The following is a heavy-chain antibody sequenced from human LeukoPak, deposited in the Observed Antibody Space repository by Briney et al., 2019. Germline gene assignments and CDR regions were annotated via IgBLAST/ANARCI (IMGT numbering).Heavy chain of an antibody. Sequence: NPSETLSLTCTVSGGSISSSSYYWGWIRQPPGKGLEWIGSIYYSGSTYYNPSLKSRVTISVDTSENQFSLKLSSVTAADTAVYYCAGRGGNFEYWGQGTLVTVSS. CDR2: IYYSGST. CDR3: AGRGGNFEY. D-gene: IGHD3-16*01. V-gene: IGHV4-39*01. J-gene: IGHJ4*02. CDR1: GGSISSSSYY.